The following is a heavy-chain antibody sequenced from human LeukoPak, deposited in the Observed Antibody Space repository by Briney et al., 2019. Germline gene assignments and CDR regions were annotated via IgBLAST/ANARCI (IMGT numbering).Heavy chain of an antibody. J-gene: IGHJ3*02. V-gene: IGHV3-21*01. CDR1: GFTFSSYS. CDR3: ASGMDIVVVPAAPAAFDI. CDR2: ISSSSSYI. Sequence: TGGSLRLSCAAPGFTFSSYSMNWVRQAPGKGLEGVSSISSSSSYIFYADSVKGRFTISRDNPQNSLYLQMNSLRAEDTAVYYSASGMDIVVVPAAPAAFDIWGQGTIVTVSS. D-gene: IGHD2-2*03.